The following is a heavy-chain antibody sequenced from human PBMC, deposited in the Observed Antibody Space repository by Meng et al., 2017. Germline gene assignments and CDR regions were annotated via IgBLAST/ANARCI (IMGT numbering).Heavy chain of an antibody. Sequence: QGQLVQSGAEVKKPGSSVKVSCKASGGIFSSYAISWVRQAPGQGLEWMGGIIPIFGTANYAQKFQGRVTITADKSTSTAYMELSSLRSEDTAVYYCVRDGVGATEGYFDYWGQGTLVTVSS. V-gene: IGHV1-69*06. CDR2: IIPIFGTA. J-gene: IGHJ4*02. D-gene: IGHD1-26*01. CDR1: GGIFSSYA. CDR3: VRDGVGATEGYFDY.